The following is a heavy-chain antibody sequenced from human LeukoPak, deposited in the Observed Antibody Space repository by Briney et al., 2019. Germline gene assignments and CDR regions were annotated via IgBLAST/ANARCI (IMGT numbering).Heavy chain of an antibody. J-gene: IGHJ5*02. V-gene: IGHV4-4*08. CDR1: GGSINIYY. D-gene: IGHD3-10*01. Sequence: SETLSLTCTVSGGSINIYYWSWIRQPPGKGLEWIGYIYTSGSTNYNPSLKSRVTMSVDTSKNQFSLKLSSVTAADTAVYYCARGIKIGGGVISWFDPWGQGTLVTVSS. CDR3: ARGIKIGGGVISWFDP. CDR2: IYTSGST.